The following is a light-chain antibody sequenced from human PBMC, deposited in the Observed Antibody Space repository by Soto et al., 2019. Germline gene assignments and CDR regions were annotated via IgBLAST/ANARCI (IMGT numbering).Light chain of an antibody. V-gene: IGLV1-47*02. CDR3: AAWDDSLSGFWV. Sequence: QSVLTQPPSASETPGQRVTIYCSGSSSNIGSNYVYWYQQLPGTAPKLLIYSNNQRPSGVPDRFSGSKSGTSASLAISGLRSEDEADYYCAAWDDSLSGFWVFGGGTKLTVL. J-gene: IGLJ3*02. CDR2: SNN. CDR1: SSNIGSNY.